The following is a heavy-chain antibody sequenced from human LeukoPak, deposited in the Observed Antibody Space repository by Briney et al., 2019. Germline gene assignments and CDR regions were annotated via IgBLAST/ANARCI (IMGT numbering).Heavy chain of an antibody. D-gene: IGHD6-13*01. J-gene: IGHJ4*02. CDR1: GFTFSSYS. Sequence: GGSLRLSCAASGFTFSSYSMNWVRQAPGKGLEWVSGITDSGEVTYYTDSVKGRFTISRDNSKNTLYLQMNSLRAEDTAVYYCANWDRVAAGIDYWGQGTLVTVSS. CDR2: ITDSGEVT. V-gene: IGHV3-23*01. CDR3: ANWDRVAAGIDY.